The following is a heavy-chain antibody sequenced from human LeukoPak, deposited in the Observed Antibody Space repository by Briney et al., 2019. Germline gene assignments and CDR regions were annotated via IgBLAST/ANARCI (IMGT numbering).Heavy chain of an antibody. CDR1: GGSISSYY. CDR3: ARGDSNFDF. Sequence: SETLSLTCTVSGGSISSYYWSWIRQPPGKGLEWIGNLYHSGSTNYNPSLKSRAIISVDTSKNHFSLKLSSVTAADTALYYCARGDSNFDFWGQGTLVTVSS. D-gene: IGHD6-13*01. CDR2: LYHSGST. V-gene: IGHV4-59*01. J-gene: IGHJ4*02.